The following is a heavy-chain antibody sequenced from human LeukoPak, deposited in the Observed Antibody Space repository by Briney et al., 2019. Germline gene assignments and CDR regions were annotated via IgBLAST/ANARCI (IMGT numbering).Heavy chain of an antibody. CDR1: GFTFSSHG. V-gene: IGHV1-18*01. CDR3: ATGEGYPPRFDN. Sequence: EASVKLSCKTSGFTFSSHGISWVRQAPGQGLEWMGWISGYNGDTNYAQNLQGRVTMTTDTSTSTANMELRSLRSDDTAVYYCATGEGYPPRFDNWGEGTLVTVSS. D-gene: IGHD5-24*01. J-gene: IGHJ4*02. CDR2: ISGYNGDT.